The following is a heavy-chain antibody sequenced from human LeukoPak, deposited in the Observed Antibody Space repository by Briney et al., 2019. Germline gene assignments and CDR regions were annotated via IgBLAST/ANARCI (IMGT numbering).Heavy chain of an antibody. D-gene: IGHD2-2*01. CDR3: ARKGVVVPAVYFDY. CDR2: ISWNSGSI. V-gene: IGHV3-9*01. Sequence: PGGSLRLSCAASGFTFDDYAMHWVRHAPGKGLEWVSGISWNSGSIGYADSVKGRFTISRDNAKNSLYLQMNSLRAEDTALYYCARKGVVVPAVYFDYWGQGTLVTVSS. CDR1: GFTFDDYA. J-gene: IGHJ4*02.